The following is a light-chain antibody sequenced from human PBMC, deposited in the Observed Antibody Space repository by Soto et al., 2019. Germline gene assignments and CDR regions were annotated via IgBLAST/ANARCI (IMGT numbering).Light chain of an antibody. CDR3: QPYGSAPYT. CDR2: TAS. Sequence: EIVLTQSPGTLSLSPGDRATLSCRTSQTLSSSYLAWYQQKPDQAPRLLIHTASSRATGIPDRFSGGGSGTDFTLTISRLEPEDFAVYYCQPYGSAPYTFGQGTKLEIK. V-gene: IGKV3-20*01. J-gene: IGKJ2*01. CDR1: QTLSSSY.